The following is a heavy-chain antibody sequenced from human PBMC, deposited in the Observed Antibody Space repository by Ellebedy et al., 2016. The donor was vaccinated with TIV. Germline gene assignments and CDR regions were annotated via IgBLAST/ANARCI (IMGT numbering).Heavy chain of an antibody. CDR3: ARVPLPGKADY. J-gene: IGHJ4*02. D-gene: IGHD4-23*01. CDR1: GGTFSNYA. Sequence: ASVKVSCXASGGTFSNYAISWVRQAPGKGLEWVGWISTYNVKKNYALKFQDRVTMTTDTSTSTAYMELRSPISDDTAVYYCARVPLPGKADYWGQGTLVTVSS. V-gene: IGHV1-18*01. CDR2: ISTYNVKK.